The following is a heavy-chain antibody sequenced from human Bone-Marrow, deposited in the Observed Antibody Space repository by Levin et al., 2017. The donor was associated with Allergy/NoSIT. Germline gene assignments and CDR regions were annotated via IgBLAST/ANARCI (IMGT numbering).Heavy chain of an antibody. V-gene: IGHV2-5*02. CDR2: IYWDDDK. Sequence: SGPTLVKPTQTLTLTCTFSGFSISPSGVVVAWIRQPPGRALEWLALIYWDDDKRYSTTLKSRVTITKDTSNKQVVLTMTNMDPEYTATYYCLHSHYRGVNWGQGALVTVSS. J-gene: IGHJ4*02. CDR1: GFSISPSGVV. CDR3: LHSHYRGVN. D-gene: IGHD3-10*01.